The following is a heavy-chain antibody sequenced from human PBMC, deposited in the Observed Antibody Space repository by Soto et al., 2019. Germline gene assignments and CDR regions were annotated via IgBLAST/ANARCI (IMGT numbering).Heavy chain of an antibody. D-gene: IGHD3-16*02. CDR1: GYTFTSYG. CDR2: ISAYNGNT. J-gene: IGHJ4*02. V-gene: IGHV1-18*01. CDR3: AASLVPDYIWGSYRYTVDY. Sequence: ASVKVSCKASGYTFTSYGISWVRQAPGQGLEWMGWISAYNGNTNYAQKLQGRVTMTTDTSTSTAYMELRSLRSDDTAVYYCAASLVPDYIWGSYRYTVDYWGQGTLVTVSS.